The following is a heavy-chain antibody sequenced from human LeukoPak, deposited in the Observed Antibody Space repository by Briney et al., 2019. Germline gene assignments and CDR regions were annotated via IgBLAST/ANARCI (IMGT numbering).Heavy chain of an antibody. D-gene: IGHD6-19*01. CDR1: GFTFSSYG. V-gene: IGHV3-30*02. J-gene: IGHJ4*02. CDR2: IRYDGSNK. CDR3: AYPQGIAVAGTGNY. Sequence: GGSLRLSCAASGFTFSSYGMHWVRQAPGKGLEWVAFIRYDGSNKYYADSVKGRFTISRDNSKNTLYLQMNSLRAEDTAVYYCAYPQGIAVAGTGNYWGQGTLVTVSS.